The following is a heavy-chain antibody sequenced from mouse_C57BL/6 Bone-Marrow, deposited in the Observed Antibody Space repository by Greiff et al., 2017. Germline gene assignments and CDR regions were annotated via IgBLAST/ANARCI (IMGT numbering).Heavy chain of an antibody. V-gene: IGHV5-6*01. CDR2: ISSGGSYT. Sequence: EVKLMESGGYSGKPGGSLKLSRAASGFILSSHGMSLVRQTPDKRPEWVATISSGGSYTYYPDSVKGRFTISRDHAKNTLCLQMSGLESEDTAIYYCARHGYEMDYWGQGTSVTVSS. J-gene: IGHJ4*01. CDR1: GFILSSHG. CDR3: ARHGYEMDY. D-gene: IGHD2-10*02.